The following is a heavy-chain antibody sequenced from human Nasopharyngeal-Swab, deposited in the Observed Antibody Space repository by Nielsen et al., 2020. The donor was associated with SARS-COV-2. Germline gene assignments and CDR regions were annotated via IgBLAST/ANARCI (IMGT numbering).Heavy chain of an antibody. CDR3: TYDSSGHYYYYMDV. J-gene: IGHJ6*03. D-gene: IGHD3-22*01. V-gene: IGHV1-69*06. CDR2: IIPIFDTA. Sequence: WVRQAPGQGLEWMGGIIPIFDTANYAQKFQGRVTITADKSTSTAYMELSSLRSEDTAVYYCTYDSSGHYYYYMDVWGKGTTVTVSS.